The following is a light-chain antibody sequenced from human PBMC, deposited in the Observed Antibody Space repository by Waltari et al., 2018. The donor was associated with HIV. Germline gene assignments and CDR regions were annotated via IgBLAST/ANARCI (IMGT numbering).Light chain of an antibody. CDR3: QAWGSSTSGV. J-gene: IGLJ3*02. CDR2: QDN. CDR1: ELGDKY. V-gene: IGLV3-1*01. Sequence: SYEVTQPPSVAVSPGQTASITCSGYELGDKYTCWYQQKPGQSPLLGIYQDNKRPSGIPERFSGSSSGHTATLTISGTPPMDEADYYCQAWGSSTSGVFGTGTKLTVL.